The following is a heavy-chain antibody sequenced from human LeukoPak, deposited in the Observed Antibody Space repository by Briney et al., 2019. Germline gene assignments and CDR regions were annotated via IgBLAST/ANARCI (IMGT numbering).Heavy chain of an antibody. CDR3: TTDPLVVPAAMPNYYFDY. J-gene: IGHJ4*02. V-gene: IGHV3-15*01. Sequence: PGGSLRLSCAASGFTFSNAWMSWVRQAPGKGLEWVGRIKSKTDGGTTGYAAPVKGRFTISRDDSKNTLYLQMNSLKTEDTAVYYCTTDPLVVPAAMPNYYFDYWGQGTLVTVSS. CDR2: IKSKTDGGTT. D-gene: IGHD2-2*01. CDR1: GFTFSNAW.